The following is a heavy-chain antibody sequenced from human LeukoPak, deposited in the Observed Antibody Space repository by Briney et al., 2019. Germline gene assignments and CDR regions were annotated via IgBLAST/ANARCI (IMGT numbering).Heavy chain of an antibody. J-gene: IGHJ4*02. V-gene: IGHV3-23*01. CDR3: AKGGKGYYFDY. Sequence: GGSLRLSCAASGFTFSSYAMTWVRQAPGKGLEWVSGISGSGGATYSADSVKGRFTISRDNPKNTLYLQMNSLRAEDTAVYYCAKGGKGYYFDYWGQGTLVTVSS. CDR2: ISGSGGAT. D-gene: IGHD1-14*01. CDR1: GFTFSSYA.